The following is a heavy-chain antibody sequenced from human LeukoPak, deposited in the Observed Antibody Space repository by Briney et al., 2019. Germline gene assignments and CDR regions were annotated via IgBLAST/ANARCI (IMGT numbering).Heavy chain of an antibody. CDR3: ARNPVAGTAYWYFDL. V-gene: IGHV5-51*01. J-gene: IGHJ2*01. Sequence: GESLKISCKGSEYSFTSYWIGWVRQMPGKGLEWMGIIYPGDSDTRYSPSFQGQVTISADKSISTAYLQWSSLEASDTAMYYCARNPVAGTAYWYFDLWGRGTLVTVSS. D-gene: IGHD6-19*01. CDR1: EYSFTSYW. CDR2: IYPGDSDT.